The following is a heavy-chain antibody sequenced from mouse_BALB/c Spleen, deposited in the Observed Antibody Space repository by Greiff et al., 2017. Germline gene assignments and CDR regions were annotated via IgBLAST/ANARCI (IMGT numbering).Heavy chain of an antibody. V-gene: IGHV5-17*02. CDR1: GFTFSSFG. Sequence: EVQRVESGGGLVQPGGSRKLSCAASGFTFSSFGMHWVRQAPEKGLEWVAYISSGSSTIYYADTVKGRFTISRDNPKNTLFLQMTSLRSEDTAMYYCARERSGVYYAMDYWGQGTSVTVSS. J-gene: IGHJ4*01. CDR3: ARERSGVYYAMDY. D-gene: IGHD1-3*01. CDR2: ISSGSSTI.